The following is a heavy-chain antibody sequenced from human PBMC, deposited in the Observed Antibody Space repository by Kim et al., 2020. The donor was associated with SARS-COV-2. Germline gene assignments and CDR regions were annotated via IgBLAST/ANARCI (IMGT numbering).Heavy chain of an antibody. CDR3: ARVPLGKTFLGAYYYYGMDV. CDR2: IGTAGDT. J-gene: IGHJ6*02. V-gene: IGHV3-13*01. CDR1: GFTFSSYD. Sequence: GGSLRLSCAASGFTFSSYDMHWVRQATGKGLEWVSAIGTAGDTYYPGSVKGRFTISRENAKNSLYLQMNSLRAGDTAVYYCARVPLGKTFLGAYYYYGMDVWGQGTTVTVSS. D-gene: IGHD7-27*01.